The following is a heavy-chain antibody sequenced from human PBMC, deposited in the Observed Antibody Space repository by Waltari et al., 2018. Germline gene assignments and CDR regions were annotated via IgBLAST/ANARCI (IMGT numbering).Heavy chain of an antibody. CDR2: IMPIYGRP. D-gene: IGHD1-26*01. CDR3: ARRDLGFAFDV. V-gene: IGHV1-69*12. CDR1: GGTFGSYA. J-gene: IGHJ3*01. Sequence: VHLGQSGAELRKPGSSVKAHCKASGGTFGSYAMAWVRQAAGQGRVWLGGIMPIYGRPQYANNFQGRVTLTADAATTTVFLEMSGLRAEDTAIYFCARRDLGFAFDVWGQGTLVIVSS.